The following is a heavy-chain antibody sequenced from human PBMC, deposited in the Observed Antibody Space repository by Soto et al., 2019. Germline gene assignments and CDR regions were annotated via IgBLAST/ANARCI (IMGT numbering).Heavy chain of an antibody. CDR2: INHSGST. CDR3: ARSCGDYVSAYYLPGLDV. CDR1: GGSFSGYY. J-gene: IGHJ6*02. D-gene: IGHD4-17*01. V-gene: IGHV4-34*01. Sequence: PSETLSLTCAVYGGSFSGYYWNWIRQPPGKGLEWIGEINHSGSTNYNSSLKSRVTISVDTSKNQFSLKLSSVTAADTSVYYCARSCGDYVSAYYLPGLDVWGQGTTVTVSS.